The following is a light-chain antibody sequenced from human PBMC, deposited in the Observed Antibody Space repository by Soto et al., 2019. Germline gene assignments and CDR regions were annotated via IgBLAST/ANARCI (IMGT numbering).Light chain of an antibody. CDR1: SSNIGAGYE. J-gene: IGLJ1*01. Sequence: QPVLPQPPSVSEAPGQRVTLSCTGSSSNIGAGYEAHWYQQVPGTAPKLLIYENNNRPSGVPDRFSGSKSGTSASLAITGLQAEDEAEYYCQSYDSSLSGYVFGTGTKLTVL. CDR3: QSYDSSLSGYV. CDR2: ENN. V-gene: IGLV1-40*01.